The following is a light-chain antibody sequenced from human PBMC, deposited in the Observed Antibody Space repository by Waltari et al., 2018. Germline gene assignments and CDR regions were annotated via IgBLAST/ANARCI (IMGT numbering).Light chain of an antibody. CDR3: SSYTESGARV. V-gene: IGLV2-14*03. J-gene: IGLJ2*01. CDR2: EVY. Sequence: QSGLTQPASVSGSPGQSITISCTGTSNDVGTYTYVSWYQQHPDRAPLLLIYEVYNRPSGISTRFSGSKSGNTASLTISGLLAEDEAVYYCSSYTESGARVFGGGTKVTV. CDR1: SNDVGTYTY.